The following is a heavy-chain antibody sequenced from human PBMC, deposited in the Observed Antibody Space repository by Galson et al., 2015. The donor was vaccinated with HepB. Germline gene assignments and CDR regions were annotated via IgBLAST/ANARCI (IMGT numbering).Heavy chain of an antibody. J-gene: IGHJ6*02. CDR3: ARSRSPYYDFWSGFHYYYGMDV. CDR2: IIPIFGTA. CDR1: GGTFSSYA. V-gene: IGHV1-69*13. D-gene: IGHD3-3*01. Sequence: SVKVSCKASGGTFSSYAISWVRQAPGQGLEWMGGIIPIFGTANYAQKFQGRVTITADESTSTAYMELSSLRSEDTAVYYCARSRSPYYDFWSGFHYYYGMDVWGQGTTVTVSS.